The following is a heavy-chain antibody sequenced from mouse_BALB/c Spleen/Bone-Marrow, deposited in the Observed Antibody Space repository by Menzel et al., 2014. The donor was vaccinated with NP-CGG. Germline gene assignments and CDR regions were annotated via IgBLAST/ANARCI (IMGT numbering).Heavy chain of an antibody. D-gene: IGHD2-4*01. J-gene: IGHJ2*01. V-gene: IGHV4-1*02. CDR2: INPDSSTI. Sequence: EVQLVESGGGLVQPGGSLKLSCAASGFDFSRYWMSWVRQAPGKGLEWIGEINPDSSTINYTPSLKDKFIISRDNAKNTLYLHISKVRSDDTSRYYCATTMITPLYYWGQCTTLTVSS. CDR1: GFDFSRYW. CDR3: ATTMITPLYY.